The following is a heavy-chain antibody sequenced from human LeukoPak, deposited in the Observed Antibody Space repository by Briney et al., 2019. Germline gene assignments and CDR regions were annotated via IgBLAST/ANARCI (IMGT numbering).Heavy chain of an antibody. V-gene: IGHV3-23*01. CDR2: ISGSGGST. CDR1: GFTFSSYA. CDR3: AKTRSYYGSGSSMYYFDY. D-gene: IGHD3-10*01. J-gene: IGHJ4*02. Sequence: PGGSLRFSCAASGFTFSSYAMSWVRQAPGKGLEWVSAISGSGGSTYYADSVKGRFTISRDNSKNTLYLQMNSLRADDTAVYYCAKTRSYYGSGSSMYYFDYWAQGTLVTVSS.